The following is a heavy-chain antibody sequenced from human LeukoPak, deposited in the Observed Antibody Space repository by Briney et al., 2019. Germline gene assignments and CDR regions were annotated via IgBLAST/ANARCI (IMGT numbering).Heavy chain of an antibody. Sequence: SETLSLTCAVYGGSFSGYYWSWIRQPPGKGLEWIGEINHSGSTNYNPSLKSRVTISVDTSKNQFSLKLSSVTAADTAVYYCARSYRGYYYYYMDAWGKGTTVTVSS. J-gene: IGHJ6*03. V-gene: IGHV4-34*01. CDR3: ARSYRGYYYYYMDA. D-gene: IGHD1-26*01. CDR1: GGSFSGYY. CDR2: INHSGST.